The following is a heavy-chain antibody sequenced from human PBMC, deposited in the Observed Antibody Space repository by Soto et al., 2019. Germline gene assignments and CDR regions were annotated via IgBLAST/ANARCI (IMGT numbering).Heavy chain of an antibody. Sequence: GESLKISCKGSGYSFTSYWIGWVRQMPGKGLEWMGIIYPGDSDTRYSPSFQGQVTISADKSISTAYLQWSSLKASDTAMYYCARLALGLVATSHYYYYYMDVWGKGTTVTVSS. J-gene: IGHJ6*03. CDR1: GYSFTSYW. CDR2: IYPGDSDT. V-gene: IGHV5-51*01. CDR3: ARLALGLVATSHYYYYYMDV. D-gene: IGHD5-12*01.